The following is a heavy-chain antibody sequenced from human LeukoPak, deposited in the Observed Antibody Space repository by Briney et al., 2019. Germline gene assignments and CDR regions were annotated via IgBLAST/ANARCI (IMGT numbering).Heavy chain of an antibody. CDR3: ARVGDYGDYFNY. D-gene: IGHD4-17*01. Sequence: PGGSLRLSCAASGFTFSSYSMNWVRQAPGKGLEWVSVIYSGGTTYYADSVKGRFTISRDNSKNTLYLQMNSLRAEDTAVYYCARVGDYGDYFNYWGQGTLVTVSS. CDR1: GFTFSSYS. CDR2: IYSGGTT. J-gene: IGHJ4*02. V-gene: IGHV3-66*01.